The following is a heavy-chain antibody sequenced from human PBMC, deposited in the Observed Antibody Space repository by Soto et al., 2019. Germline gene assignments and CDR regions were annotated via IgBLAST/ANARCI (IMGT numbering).Heavy chain of an antibody. CDR3: ARFRSAAGTGGTNWFDP. CDR2: IFYTGST. D-gene: IGHD6-13*01. CDR1: GGSISSYY. Sequence: LSLTCTVSGGSISSYYWSWIRQPPGKGLEWIAYIFYTGSTNYNPSLKSRVTISVDTSKNQFSLKLSSVTAADTAVYYCARFRSAAGTGGTNWFDPWGQGTLVTVSS. V-gene: IGHV4-59*01. J-gene: IGHJ5*02.